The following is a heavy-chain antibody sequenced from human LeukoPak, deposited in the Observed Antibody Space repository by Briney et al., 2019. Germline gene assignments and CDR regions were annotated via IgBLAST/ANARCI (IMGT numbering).Heavy chain of an antibody. V-gene: IGHV1-69*13. Sequence: ASVKVSCKASGGTFSSYAISWVRPAPGQGLEWMGGIIPIFGTANYAQKFQGRVTITADESTSTAYMELSSLRSEDTAVYYCARGYQLLTNWFDPWGQGTLVTVSS. D-gene: IGHD2-2*01. CDR2: IIPIFGTA. CDR1: GGTFSSYA. J-gene: IGHJ5*02. CDR3: ARGYQLLTNWFDP.